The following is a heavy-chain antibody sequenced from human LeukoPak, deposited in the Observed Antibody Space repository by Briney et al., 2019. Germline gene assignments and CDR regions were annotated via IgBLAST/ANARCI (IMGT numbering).Heavy chain of an antibody. CDR2: IIPILGIA. CDR3: ATSKYDYGAFDI. D-gene: IGHD3-10*01. Sequence: SVKVSCKASGGTFSSYAISWVRQAPGQGLEWMGRIIPILGIANYAQKFQGRVTITADKSTSTAYMELSSLRSEDTAVYYCATSKYDYGAFDIWGQGTMVTVSS. J-gene: IGHJ3*02. CDR1: GGTFSSYA. V-gene: IGHV1-69*04.